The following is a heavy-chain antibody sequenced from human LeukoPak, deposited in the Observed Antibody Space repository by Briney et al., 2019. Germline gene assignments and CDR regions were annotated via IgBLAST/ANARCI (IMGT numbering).Heavy chain of an antibody. CDR1: GFTFSSYA. D-gene: IGHD4-17*01. CDR2: ISGNALST. Sequence: PGGSLRLSCAASGFTFSSYAMSWVRQAPGKGLEWASAISGNALSTYYADSLKGRFTISRDNSKNTLYLQMNSLRAEDTALYYCARWINYGDRLVNFDYWGQGTLVTVSS. V-gene: IGHV3-23*01. CDR3: ARWINYGDRLVNFDY. J-gene: IGHJ4*02.